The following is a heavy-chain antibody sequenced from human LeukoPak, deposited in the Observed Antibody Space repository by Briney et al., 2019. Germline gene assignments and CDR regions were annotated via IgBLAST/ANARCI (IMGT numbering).Heavy chain of an antibody. J-gene: IGHJ5*02. CDR1: GGSISSYY. D-gene: IGHD3-22*01. CDR3: ARADSSGYSINWFDP. Sequence: TSETLSLTCTVSGGSISSYYWSWIRQPPGKGLEWIGYIYYSGSTNYNPSLKSRVTISVDTSKNQFSLKLSSVTAADTAVYYCARADSSGYSINWFDPWGQGTLVTVSS. CDR2: IYYSGST. V-gene: IGHV4-59*08.